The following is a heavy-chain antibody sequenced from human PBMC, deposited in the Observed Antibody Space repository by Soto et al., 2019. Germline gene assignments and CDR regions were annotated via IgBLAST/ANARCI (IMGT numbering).Heavy chain of an antibody. J-gene: IGHJ4*02. D-gene: IGHD3-10*01. CDR1: GFTFSSYA. CDR2: ISANGAGT. CDR3: ARIGDGLGTWY. Sequence: GGSLRLSCAASGFTFSSYAFTWVRQSPGKGLEWVSSISANGAGTYHADSVKGRFTISRDNFKNTVFLQMNSLRAEDTAVYYCARIGDGLGTWYWGQGTLVTVSS. V-gene: IGHV3-23*01.